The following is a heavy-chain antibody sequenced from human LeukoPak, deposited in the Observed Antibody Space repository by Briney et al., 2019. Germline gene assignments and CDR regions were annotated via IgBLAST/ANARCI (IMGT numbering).Heavy chain of an antibody. D-gene: IGHD3-22*01. V-gene: IGHV3-74*01. CDR1: GFTFSSHW. Sequence: AGESLRLSCAASGFTFSSHWMHWVSHAPGKGLVWVSRINSDGSRTSYADSVKGRFTISRDNAKNTLFLQMNSLRAEDTAVFFCVREDYNDSGWYFDLWGRGTLVTVSS. CDR3: VREDYNDSGWYFDL. J-gene: IGHJ2*01. CDR2: INSDGSRT.